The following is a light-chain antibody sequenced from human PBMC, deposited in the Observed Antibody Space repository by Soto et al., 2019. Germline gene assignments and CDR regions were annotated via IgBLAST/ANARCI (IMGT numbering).Light chain of an antibody. J-gene: IGLJ2*01. CDR3: QSEVSSGTYVV. CDR2: KDS. CDR1: ALPKQY. V-gene: IGLV3-25*02. Sequence: SYELTQPPSVSVSPGQTARITCSGDALPKQYAYWYQQKPGQAPVMVMYKDSERPSGISERFSGSSSGTTVTLTISGVQAEDEADYYCQSEVSSGTYVVFGGGTKPTVL.